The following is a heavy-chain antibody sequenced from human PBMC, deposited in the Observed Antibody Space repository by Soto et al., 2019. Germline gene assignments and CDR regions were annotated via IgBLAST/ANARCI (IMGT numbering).Heavy chain of an antibody. D-gene: IGHD7-27*01. V-gene: IGHV3-21*01. CDR3: ARVPDWGSGAFDI. CDR2: ISSSSSYK. J-gene: IGHJ3*02. Sequence: GGSLRLSCAASGFTFSSYSMNWVRQAPGKGLEWVSSISSSSSYKYYADSVKGRFTISRDNAKNSLYLQMNSLRAEDTAVYYCARVPDWGSGAFDIWGQGTMVTVSS. CDR1: GFTFSSYS.